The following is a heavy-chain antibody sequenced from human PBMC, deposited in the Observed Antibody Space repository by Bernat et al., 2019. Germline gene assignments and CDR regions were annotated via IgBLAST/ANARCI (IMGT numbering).Heavy chain of an antibody. D-gene: IGHD6-19*01. CDR3: ARHLAGAGTRGTFDS. Sequence: QLQLQESGPGLVKPSETLSLTCTVSGGSISSSSYYWGWIRQPPGKGLEWIGSIYYGGSTYYKPSLKSRVTISVETSKNRFSRKLSSVTAADTAVYYGARHLAGAGTRGTFDSGGQGTLVNVSS. V-gene: IGHV4-39*01. CDR2: IYYGGST. CDR1: GGSISSSSYY. J-gene: IGHJ4*02.